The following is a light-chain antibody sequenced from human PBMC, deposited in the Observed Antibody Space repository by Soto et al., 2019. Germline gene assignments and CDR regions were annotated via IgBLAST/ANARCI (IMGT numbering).Light chain of an antibody. V-gene: IGKV3-15*01. J-gene: IGKJ5*01. Sequence: EIVMTQSPATLSVSPGERATLSCRASQSVSSKLAWYQQKPGQAPRLLIYGASTRAAGIPARFSGSGSGTDFTLTISRLEPEDFAVYYCQQYGSSPTFGQGTRLEIK. CDR1: QSVSSK. CDR2: GAS. CDR3: QQYGSSPT.